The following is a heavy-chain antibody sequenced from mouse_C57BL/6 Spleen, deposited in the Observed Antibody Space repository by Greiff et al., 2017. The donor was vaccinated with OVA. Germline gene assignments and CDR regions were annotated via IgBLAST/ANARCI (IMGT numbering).Heavy chain of an antibody. Sequence: EVKVEESEGGLVQPGSSMKLSCTASGFTFSDYYMAWVRQVPEKGLEWVANINYDGSSTYYLDSLKSRFIISRDNAKRILYLQISRLKAEDTATYYCARDDYGYAMDYWGQGTSVTVAS. V-gene: IGHV5-16*01. CDR3: ARDDYGYAMDY. D-gene: IGHD2-4*01. CDR1: GFTFSDYY. J-gene: IGHJ4*01. CDR2: INYDGSST.